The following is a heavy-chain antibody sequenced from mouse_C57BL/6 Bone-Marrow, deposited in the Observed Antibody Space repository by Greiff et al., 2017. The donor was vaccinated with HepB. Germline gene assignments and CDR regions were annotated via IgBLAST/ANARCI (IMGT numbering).Heavy chain of an antibody. D-gene: IGHD1-1*01. V-gene: IGHV1-75*01. J-gene: IGHJ3*01. CDR2: IFPGNGST. CDR1: GYTFTDYY. Sequence: VKPGASVKISCKASGYTFTDYYINWVKQRPGQGLEWIGWIFPGNGSTYYNEKFKGKATLTVDKSSSTAYMLLSSLTSEDSAVYFCARSFYYGSSYGAYWGQGTLVTVSA. CDR3: ARSFYYGSSYGAY.